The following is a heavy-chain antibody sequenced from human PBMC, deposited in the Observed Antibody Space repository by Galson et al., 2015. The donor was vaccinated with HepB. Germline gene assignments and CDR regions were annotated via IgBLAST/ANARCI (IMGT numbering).Heavy chain of an antibody. Sequence: SLRLSCAASGFTFSSYGVHWVRQAPGKGLEWVAVIWYDGSNKYYADSVKGRFTISRDNSKNTLYLQMNSLRAEDTAVYYCARERWEPNWFDPWGQGTLVTVSS. V-gene: IGHV3-33*08. CDR1: GFTFSSYG. CDR3: ARERWEPNWFDP. CDR2: IWYDGSNK. D-gene: IGHD1-26*01. J-gene: IGHJ5*02.